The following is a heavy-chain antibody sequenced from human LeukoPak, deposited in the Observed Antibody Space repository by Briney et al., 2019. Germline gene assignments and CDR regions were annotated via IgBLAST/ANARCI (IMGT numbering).Heavy chain of an antibody. Sequence: SETLSLTCTVSGGSISYYYWTWIRQSPGKGLEWIGQIYYTGSTYYNPSLKRRVTISVDTSRNQFSLNLTSVTAADTAVYHCARGGTYNDILSFDPWGQGTLATVSS. CDR1: GGSISYYY. J-gene: IGHJ5*02. CDR2: IYYTGST. CDR3: ARGGTYNDILSFDP. D-gene: IGHD3-9*01. V-gene: IGHV4-59*01.